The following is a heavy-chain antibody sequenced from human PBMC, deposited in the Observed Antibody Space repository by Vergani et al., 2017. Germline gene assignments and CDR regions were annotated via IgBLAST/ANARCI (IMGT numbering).Heavy chain of an antibody. D-gene: IGHD5-12*01. CDR1: GFTFNHYA. CDR2: ISGSGGST. Sequence: VQLVESGGGVVQRGGSLRLSCAASGFTFNHYAMNWVRQAPGEGLEWVSGISGSGGSTYYAGSVRGRFTISRDSSKNTLYLQMNSLSAWDTAVYYCAKANPLNSGYDYLYYYHAMDVWGQGTTVTVSS. CDR3: AKANPLNSGYDYLYYYHAMDV. J-gene: IGHJ6*02. V-gene: IGHV3-23*04.